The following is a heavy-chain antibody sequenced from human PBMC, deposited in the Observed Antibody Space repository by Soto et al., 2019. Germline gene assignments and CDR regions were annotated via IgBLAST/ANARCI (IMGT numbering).Heavy chain of an antibody. CDR3: ARDEGGGYCSSTSYYTGSAFDI. CDR2: IYHSGST. V-gene: IGHV4-30-2*01. CDR1: GGSISSGGYS. J-gene: IGHJ3*02. Sequence: PSETLSLTCAVSGGSISSGGYSWSWIRQPPGKGLEWIGYIYHSGSTYYNPSLKSRVTISVDRSKNQFSLKLSSVTAADTAVYYCARDEGGGYCSSTSYYTGSAFDIWGQGTMVTVSS. D-gene: IGHD2-2*02.